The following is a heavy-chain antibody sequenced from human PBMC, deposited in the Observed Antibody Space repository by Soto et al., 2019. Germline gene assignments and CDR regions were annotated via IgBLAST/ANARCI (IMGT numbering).Heavy chain of an antibody. D-gene: IGHD3-10*01. V-gene: IGHV1-8*01. CDR2: MNPNSGNT. CDR1: GYTFTSYD. Sequence: QVQLVQSGAEVKKPGASVKVSCKASGYTFTSYDINWVRQATGQGLEWMGWMNPNSGNTGYAQKFQGRVTMTRNTSISTAYMELSSLRSEDTAVYYCATLGTGSGSYYNPYYYYYGMDVWGQGTTVTVSS. J-gene: IGHJ6*02. CDR3: ATLGTGSGSYYNPYYYYYGMDV.